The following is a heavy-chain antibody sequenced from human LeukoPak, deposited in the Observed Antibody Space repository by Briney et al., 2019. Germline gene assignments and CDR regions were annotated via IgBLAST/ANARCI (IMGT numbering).Heavy chain of an antibody. Sequence: GGSLRLSCAASGFSFSTYGMHWVRQAPGKGLEWVAAAQGDGRLQYYADSVKGRFTISKDISKSTLYVQMNSLRAEDTAVYYCATGDGFYYGHWGQGTLVTVSS. J-gene: IGHJ4*02. CDR1: GFSFSTYG. CDR2: AQGDGRLQ. V-gene: IGHV3-30*02. CDR3: ATGDGFYYGH. D-gene: IGHD3-22*01.